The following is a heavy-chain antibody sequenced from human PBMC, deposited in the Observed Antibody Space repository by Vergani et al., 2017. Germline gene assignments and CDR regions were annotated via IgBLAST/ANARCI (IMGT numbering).Heavy chain of an antibody. J-gene: IGHJ4*02. V-gene: IGHV3-30*07. CDR2: IYYNGVDK. CDR3: ARAPRQYYQLLLDY. Sequence: QLVESGGGWVQPGGSLRLSCVVSGFDFSSYIMNWVRQAPGKGLEWLALIYYNGVDKFYADSVKGRFTVSRDNPSKTVHLQMNSLTAADTAIYFCARAPRQYYQLLLDYWGPGTQVTVSS. CDR1: GFDFSSYI. D-gene: IGHD2-2*01.